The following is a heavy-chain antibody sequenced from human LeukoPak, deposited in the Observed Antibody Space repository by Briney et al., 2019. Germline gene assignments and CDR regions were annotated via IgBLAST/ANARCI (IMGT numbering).Heavy chain of an antibody. J-gene: IGHJ4*02. V-gene: IGHV3-7*01. D-gene: IGHD5-12*01. CDR3: AYTHSGYADYFDY. CDR1: GVTFCNYC. Sequence: PGGSLRLSCGASGVTFCNYCMTWVRQAPGKGLEWVANIKQDGSKKYYVDSVKGRFTISRDNAKNSLYLQMNSLRAEDTAVYYCAYTHSGYADYFDYWGQGTLVTVSS. CDR2: IKQDGSKK.